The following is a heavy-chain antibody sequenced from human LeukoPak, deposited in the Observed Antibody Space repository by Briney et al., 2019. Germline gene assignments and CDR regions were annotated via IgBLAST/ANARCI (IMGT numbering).Heavy chain of an antibody. J-gene: IGHJ4*02. CDR1: GFTVSSNY. Sequence: GGSLRLSCAASGFTVSSNYMSWVRQAPGKGLEWVPVIYSGGSTSYADSVKGRFTISRDNSKNTLYLQMNSLRAEDTAVYYCARDRPLGYCSGGSCYPTFDYWGQGTLVTVSS. CDR3: ARDRPLGYCSGGSCYPTFDY. CDR2: IYSGGST. V-gene: IGHV3-53*01. D-gene: IGHD2-15*01.